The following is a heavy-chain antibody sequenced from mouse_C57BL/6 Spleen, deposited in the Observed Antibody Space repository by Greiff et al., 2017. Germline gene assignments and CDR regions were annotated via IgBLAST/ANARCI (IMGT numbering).Heavy chain of an antibody. CDR1: GYTFTSYW. V-gene: IGHV1-53*01. D-gene: IGHD1-1*01. J-gene: IGHJ2*01. CDR2: INPSNGGT. CDR3: ARSGDYGTGSEYFDY. Sequence: VQLQQSGTELVKPGASVKLSCKASGYTFTSYWMHWVKQRPGQGLEWIGNINPSNGGTNYNEKFKSKATLTVDKSSSTADMQLSSLTSEDSAVYYCARSGDYGTGSEYFDYWGQGTTLTVSS.